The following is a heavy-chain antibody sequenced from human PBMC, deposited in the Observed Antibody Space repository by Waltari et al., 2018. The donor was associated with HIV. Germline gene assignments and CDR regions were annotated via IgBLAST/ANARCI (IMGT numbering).Heavy chain of an antibody. V-gene: IGHV3-33*08. D-gene: IGHD4-17*01. Sequence: QVQLVESGGGVVQPGRSLRLSCAVSGFTFSISVMHWVRQAPGKGLEWVATIWFDGTKQYYADSVKGRFTISRDNSKNTLYLQMNSLNPEDTAMYYCARPKIETTRPDAFDVWGRGTMVTVSS. CDR1: GFTFSISV. J-gene: IGHJ3*01. CDR3: ARPKIETTRPDAFDV. CDR2: IWFDGTKQ.